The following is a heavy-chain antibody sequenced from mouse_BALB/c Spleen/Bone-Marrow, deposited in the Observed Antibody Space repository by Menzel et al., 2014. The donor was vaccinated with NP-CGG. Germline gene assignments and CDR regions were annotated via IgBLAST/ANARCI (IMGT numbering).Heavy chain of an antibody. CDR1: GFAFSSYW. J-gene: IGHJ2*02. CDR3: ARPDCYSFLNY. D-gene: IGHD3-1*01. CDR2: INPDSSTI. V-gene: IGHV4-1*02. Sequence: EVKVEESGGGLVQPGGSLKLSCAASGFAFSSYWMSWVRQAPGKGLEWIGEINPDSSTINYSPSLKGKFIISRDNAKXTLYQHLNKVRAEDAALYYCARPDCYSFLNYWGQGTSLTVSS.